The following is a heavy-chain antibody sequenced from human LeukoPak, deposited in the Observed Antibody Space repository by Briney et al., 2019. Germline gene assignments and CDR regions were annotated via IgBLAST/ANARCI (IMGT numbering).Heavy chain of an antibody. CDR1: GFSFSSYA. V-gene: IGHV3-23*01. D-gene: IGHD2-2*01. CDR3: AKIGGETIVVVPSPNFDY. J-gene: IGHJ4*02. Sequence: PGGSLRPSCAASGFSFSSYAMSWVRQAPGEGLEWVSGLSDSGGNTIYADSVKGRFTISRDNSKNTLFLQMNSLRAEDTAVYYCAKIGGETIVVVPSPNFDYWGQGTLVTVSS. CDR2: LSDSGGNT.